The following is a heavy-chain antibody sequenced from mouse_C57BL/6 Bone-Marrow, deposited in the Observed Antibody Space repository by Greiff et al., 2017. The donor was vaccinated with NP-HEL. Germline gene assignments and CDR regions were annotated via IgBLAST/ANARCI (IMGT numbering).Heavy chain of an antibody. J-gene: IGHJ1*03. Sequence: EVQLQQSGTVLARPGASVKMYCKTSGYTFTSYLMHRVTQRPGQGLEWKGALYPGNSDSIHNHKFKGKAKLTAVTAASTAYMELSSLTNEDSAVYYCTRRGLRYPYWYFDVWGTGTTVTVSS. CDR3: TRRGLRYPYWYFDV. D-gene: IGHD1-1*01. CDR2: LYPGNSDS. CDR1: GYTFTSYL. V-gene: IGHV1-5*01.